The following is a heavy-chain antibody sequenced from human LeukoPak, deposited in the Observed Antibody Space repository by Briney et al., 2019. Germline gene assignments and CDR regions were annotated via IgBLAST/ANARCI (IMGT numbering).Heavy chain of an antibody. Sequence: SETLSLTCAVYGGSFSGYYWSWIRQPPGKGLEWIGEINHSGSTNYNPSLKSRVTISIDTSKNQFSLKLSSVTAADTAVYYCARVDTSVYYYFDYWGQGTLVTVSS. V-gene: IGHV4-34*01. CDR2: INHSGST. J-gene: IGHJ4*02. D-gene: IGHD3-22*01. CDR3: ARVDTSVYYYFDY. CDR1: GGSFSGYY.